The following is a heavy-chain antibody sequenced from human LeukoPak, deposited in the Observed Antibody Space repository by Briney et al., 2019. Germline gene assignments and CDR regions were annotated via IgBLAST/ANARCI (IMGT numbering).Heavy chain of an antibody. CDR2: FDPENDER. V-gene: IGHV1-24*01. CDR3: ATEVTSIVPDY. CDR1: GHTLSELP. J-gene: IGHJ4*02. D-gene: IGHD2-21*02. Sequence: ASVKVSCKVFGHTLSELPMYWVRQAPGEGLEWMGGFDPENDERIYAQKFRGRVTMTEDTSTNTAYMELSSLRSDDTAVYYCATEVTSIVPDYWGQGTLVTVSS.